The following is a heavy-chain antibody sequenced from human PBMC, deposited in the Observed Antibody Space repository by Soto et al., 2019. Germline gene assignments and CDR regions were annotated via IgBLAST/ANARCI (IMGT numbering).Heavy chain of an antibody. CDR3: AHKGPEDWPLDY. J-gene: IGHJ4*02. CDR1: GFSLSTSGVG. Sequence: QITLKESGPTLVRPTQTLTLTCAFSGFSLSTSGVGVGWIRQPPGKALEWLAVIYWDDSKHYSPSLRSRLTNNKDTSKNQVVLTMTNMDPMDTGTYYCAHKGPEDWPLDYWGQGTLVTVSS. V-gene: IGHV2-5*02. D-gene: IGHD3-9*01. CDR2: IYWDDSK.